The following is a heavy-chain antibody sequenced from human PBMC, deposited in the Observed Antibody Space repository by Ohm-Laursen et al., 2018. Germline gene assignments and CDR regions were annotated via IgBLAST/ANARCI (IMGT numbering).Heavy chain of an antibody. CDR1: GGSISSYY. CDR3: ARGDSSGWYLGAFDI. J-gene: IGHJ3*02. V-gene: IGHV4-4*07. D-gene: IGHD6-19*01. CDR2: IYTSEST. Sequence: GTLSLTCTVSGGSISSYYWSWIRQPAGKGLEWIGRIYTSESTNYNPSLKSRVTMSVDTSKNQFSLKLNSVTAADTAVYYCARGDSSGWYLGAFDIWGQGTMVTVSS.